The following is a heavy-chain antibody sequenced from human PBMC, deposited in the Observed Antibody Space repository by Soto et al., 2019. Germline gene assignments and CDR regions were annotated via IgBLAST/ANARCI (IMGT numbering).Heavy chain of an antibody. CDR3: ARGGTWSGYSYYYYGMDV. J-gene: IGHJ6*02. Sequence: ASVKVSCKASGYTFTSYDINWVRQATGQGLEWMGWMNPNSGNTGYAQKFQGRVTMTRNTSISTAYMELSSLRSEDTAVYYCARGGTWSGYSYYYYGMDVWGQGTTVTVS. CDR1: GYTFTSYD. CDR2: MNPNSGNT. D-gene: IGHD3-3*01. V-gene: IGHV1-8*01.